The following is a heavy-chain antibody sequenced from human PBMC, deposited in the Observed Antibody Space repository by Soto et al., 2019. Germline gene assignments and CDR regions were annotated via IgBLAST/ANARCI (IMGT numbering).Heavy chain of an antibody. Sequence: SETLSLTCAVSGDSVSNDNYYWSWIRQPPGKGLEWIGYIYYSGTTNYNSYLKSRLSLSVDMSKNQFSLKLASVTAADTAVYFCARSQRGKTAFTFDYWGQGALVTVSS. CDR1: GDSVSNDNYY. CDR3: ARSQRGKTAFTFDY. V-gene: IGHV4-61*01. CDR2: IYYSGTT. D-gene: IGHD3-16*01. J-gene: IGHJ4*02.